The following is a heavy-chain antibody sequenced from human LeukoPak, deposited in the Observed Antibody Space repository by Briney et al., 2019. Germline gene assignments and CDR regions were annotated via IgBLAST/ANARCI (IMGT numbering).Heavy chain of an antibody. D-gene: IGHD6-6*01. CDR3: ARVSIYYDAFDI. Sequence: PSETLSLTCAVYGGSFSGYYWSWIRQPPGKGLEWIGEINHSGSTNYNPSLKSRVTISVDTSKNQFSLKLSSVTAADTAVYYCARVSIYYDAFDIWGQGTMVTVSS. CDR2: INHSGST. CDR1: GGSFSGYY. J-gene: IGHJ3*02. V-gene: IGHV4-34*01.